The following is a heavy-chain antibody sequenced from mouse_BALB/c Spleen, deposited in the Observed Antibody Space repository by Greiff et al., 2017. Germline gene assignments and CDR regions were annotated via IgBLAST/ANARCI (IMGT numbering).Heavy chain of an antibody. CDR3: ARRGYYGTWYFDV. CDR2: ILPGSGCT. Sequence: QVQLQQSGAELMKPGASVKISCKATGYTFSSYWIAWVKQRPGHGLEWIGEILPGSGCTNYNEKFKGKATFTADTSSNTAYMQLSSLTSEDSAVYYCARRGYYGTWYFDVWGAGTTVTVSS. CDR1: GYTFSSYW. V-gene: IGHV1-9*01. J-gene: IGHJ1*01. D-gene: IGHD1-2*01.